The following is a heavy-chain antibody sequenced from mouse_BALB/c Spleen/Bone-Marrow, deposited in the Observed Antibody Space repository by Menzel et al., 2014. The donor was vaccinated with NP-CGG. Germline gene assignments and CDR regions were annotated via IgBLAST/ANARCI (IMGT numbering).Heavy chain of an antibody. V-gene: IGHV2-6-7*01. J-gene: IGHJ2*01. CDR2: IWGDGNT. CDR1: GFSLTGFG. CDR3: ARVGYGNYSYYFDY. Sequence: VKVVESGPGLVAPSQSLSITCTVSGFSLTGFGVNWVRQPPGKGLEWLGIIWGDGNTDYTSALKSRLTISKDNSKSQFFLKMTSLQTDDTARYYCARVGYGNYSYYFDYWGQGTTLTVSS. D-gene: IGHD2-1*01.